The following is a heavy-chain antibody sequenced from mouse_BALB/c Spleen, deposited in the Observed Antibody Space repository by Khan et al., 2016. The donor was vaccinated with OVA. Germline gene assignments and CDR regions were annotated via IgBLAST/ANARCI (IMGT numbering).Heavy chain of an antibody. CDR2: ISPNNGGS. CDR1: GYTFTNFW. D-gene: IGHD2-12*01. Sequence: QVQLQQSGTELVKPGASVKLSCKASGYTFTNFWMHWVRLRPGQGFEWIGEISPNNGGSNYNERLKRKATLTIDKSSSTAYMQLSSLTSEDSAVSCCAVGYNYPAYWCQGTTLTVSS. CDR3: AVGYNYPAY. J-gene: IGHJ2*01. V-gene: IGHV1-53*01.